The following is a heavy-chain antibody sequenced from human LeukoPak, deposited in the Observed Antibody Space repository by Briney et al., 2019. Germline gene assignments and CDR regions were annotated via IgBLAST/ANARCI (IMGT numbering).Heavy chain of an antibody. Sequence: ASVKVSXKASGYTFTNYNMHWVRQAPGQGLERMGRISPDSGVTNYAQKFQGRVTVTRDTSITTAYMELSRLTSDDTAVYYCARDRAATHSDYWGQGTLVTVSS. J-gene: IGHJ4*02. V-gene: IGHV1-2*06. CDR3: ARDRAATHSDY. D-gene: IGHD6-13*01. CDR2: ISPDSGVT. CDR1: GYTFTNYN.